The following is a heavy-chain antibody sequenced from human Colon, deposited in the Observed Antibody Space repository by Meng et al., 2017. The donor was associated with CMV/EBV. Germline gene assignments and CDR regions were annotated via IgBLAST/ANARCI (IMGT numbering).Heavy chain of an antibody. CDR3: ALVSSSTIDY. D-gene: IGHD5/OR15-5a*01. CDR2: ISGSGTSI. V-gene: IGHV3-11*01. J-gene: IGHJ4*02. Sequence: LSFAVSGRTVRDEFMSWIRQPPGTGLEWLSYISGSGTSIYHADSVKGRFTISRDNAKNSLYLQMNSLRAEDTAVYYCALVSSSTIDYWGQGTLVTVSS. CDR1: GRTVRDEF.